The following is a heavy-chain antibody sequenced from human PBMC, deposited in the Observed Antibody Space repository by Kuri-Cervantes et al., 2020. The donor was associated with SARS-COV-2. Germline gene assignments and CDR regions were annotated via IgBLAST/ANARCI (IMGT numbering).Heavy chain of an antibody. CDR1: GFTFSSYA. CDR2: MSYDGSNK. Sequence: GGSLRLSCAASGFTFSSYAMHWVRQAPGKGLEWVAVMSYDGSNKYYADSVKGRFTISRDNSKNTLYLQMNSLRAEDTAVYYCARDSSYYYGSGSYSDYWGQGTLVTVSS. CDR3: ARDSSYYYGSGSYSDY. D-gene: IGHD3-10*01. J-gene: IGHJ4*02. V-gene: IGHV3-30*01.